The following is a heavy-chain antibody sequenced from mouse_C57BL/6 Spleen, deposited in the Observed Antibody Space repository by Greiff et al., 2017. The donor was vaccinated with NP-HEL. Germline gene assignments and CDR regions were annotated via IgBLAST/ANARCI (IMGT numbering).Heavy chain of an antibody. Sequence: VQLQQPGAELVKPGASVKMSCKASGYTFTSYWITWVKQRPGQGLEWIGDIYPGSGSTNYNEKLKSQATLTVDQSSSTAYMQLSSLTSEDSAVYCCARGIWDYCGSSYGYFDGWGTGTTVTVSS. CDR3: ARGIWDYCGSSYGYFDG. CDR1: GYTFTSYW. J-gene: IGHJ1*03. CDR2: IYPGSGST. V-gene: IGHV1-55*01. D-gene: IGHD1-1*01.